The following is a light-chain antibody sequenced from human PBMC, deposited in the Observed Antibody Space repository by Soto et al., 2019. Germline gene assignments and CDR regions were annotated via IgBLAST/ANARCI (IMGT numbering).Light chain of an antibody. CDR3: LQDYNYPRT. Sequence: AIQMTQSPSSLSASVGDRVTISCRASQGIRADLGWYQHKPGKAPRLLIYAASSLQGGVPSRFSGTGSGTDFTLTINNLQPEDSATYYCLQDYNYPRTFGQGTNLEI. J-gene: IGKJ2*02. CDR2: AAS. CDR1: QGIRAD. V-gene: IGKV1-6*01.